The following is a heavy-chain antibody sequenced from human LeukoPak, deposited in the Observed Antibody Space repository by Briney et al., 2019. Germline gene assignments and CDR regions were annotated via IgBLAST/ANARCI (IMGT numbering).Heavy chain of an antibody. Sequence: ASVKVSCKASGYTFTGYYMLWVRQAPGQGLEWMGWIYPNSGATKYAQKFQGRVTMTRDTSISTAYMELSGLRSDDTAAYYCGTLLSNGPFDYWGQGSLVTVSS. CDR3: GTLLSNGPFDY. V-gene: IGHV1-2*02. CDR2: IYPNSGAT. J-gene: IGHJ4*02. CDR1: GYTFTGYY.